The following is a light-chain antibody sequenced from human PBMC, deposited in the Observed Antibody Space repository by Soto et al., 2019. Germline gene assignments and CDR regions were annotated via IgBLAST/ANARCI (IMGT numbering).Light chain of an antibody. V-gene: IGKV3-20*01. CDR3: QQYGSLSWT. CDR1: QSVSSSF. CDR2: AAS. Sequence: EIVLPQSPGTLSLSPGERATLSCRASQSVSSSFLAWYQQKPGQAPRLLIYAASGRATGIPDRFSGSGSGTDFTLTISRLEPEDFAVYYCQQYGSLSWTFGQGTKVDIK. J-gene: IGKJ1*01.